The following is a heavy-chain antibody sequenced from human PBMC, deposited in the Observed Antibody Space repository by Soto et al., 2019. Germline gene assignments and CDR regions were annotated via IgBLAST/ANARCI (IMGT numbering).Heavy chain of an antibody. Sequence: QVQLVQSGAEVKKPGASVKVSCKASGYTFTTYAVHWVRQAPGQRPEWMGWINGGNGNTRNSQRFQGRVTITRDTSANTVYMEVRSLMSEDSAVYYCARTYVNAYDTINYYFDFWGQGTLVTVSS. V-gene: IGHV1-3*01. J-gene: IGHJ4*02. CDR1: GYTFTTYA. CDR3: ARTYVNAYDTINYYFDF. CDR2: INGGNGNT. D-gene: IGHD5-12*01.